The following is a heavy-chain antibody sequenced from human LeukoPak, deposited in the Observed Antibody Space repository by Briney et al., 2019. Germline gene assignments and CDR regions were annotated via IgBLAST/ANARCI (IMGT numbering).Heavy chain of an antibody. CDR3: ARKYPDHWFDP. CDR1: GGSITSGNYY. J-gene: IGHJ5*02. V-gene: IGHV4-30-4*01. CDR2: IFYTGST. Sequence: SETVSLTCTVSGGSITSGNYYWSWIRQPPGKGLEWIGYIFYTGSTNYSPSLKSRVSISVDTFKNQFSLKLSSATAADTAVYYCARKYPDHWFDPWGQGTLVTVSS. D-gene: IGHD6-6*01.